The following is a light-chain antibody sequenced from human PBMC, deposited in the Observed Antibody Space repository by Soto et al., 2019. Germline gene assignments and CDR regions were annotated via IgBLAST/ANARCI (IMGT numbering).Light chain of an antibody. CDR3: QQYGNSPLT. J-gene: IGKJ4*01. V-gene: IGKV3-20*01. CDR2: GAS. Sequence: EIVLTQSPGTLSLSPGERATLSCRASQSVSSSFLAWYQQKPGQAPRLLIYGASSRATGIPDRFSGSGSGTDFTLTISRLEPEDVAVYYRQQYGNSPLTFGGGTKVEIK. CDR1: QSVSSSF.